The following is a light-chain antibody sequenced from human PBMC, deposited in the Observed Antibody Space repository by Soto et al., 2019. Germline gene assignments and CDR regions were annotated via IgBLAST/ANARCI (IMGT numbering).Light chain of an antibody. V-gene: IGKV3-20*01. CDR3: QPYGSSLLFT. J-gene: IGKJ3*01. CDR1: QSVSSSY. CDR2: GAS. Sequence: EIVLTQSPGTLSLSPGERATLSCRASQSVSSSYLAWYQQKPGQAPRLLIYGASSRATGIPDRFSGSESGTDFTLTISRLEPEDFAVYYCQPYGSSLLFTFGPGTKVDIK.